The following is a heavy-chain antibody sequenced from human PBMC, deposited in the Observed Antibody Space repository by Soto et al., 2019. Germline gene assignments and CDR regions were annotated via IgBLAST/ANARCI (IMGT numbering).Heavy chain of an antibody. J-gene: IGHJ5*02. CDR1: GYTFTSYY. CDR3: ARLGCSSTSCYGLAYWFDP. Sequence: ASVKVSCKASGYTFTSYYMHWVRQAPGQGLEWMGIINPSGGSTSYAQKFQGRVTMTRDTSTSTVYMELSSLRSEDTAVYYCARLGCSSTSCYGLAYWFDPWGQGTLVTVSS. V-gene: IGHV1-46*03. D-gene: IGHD2-2*01. CDR2: INPSGGST.